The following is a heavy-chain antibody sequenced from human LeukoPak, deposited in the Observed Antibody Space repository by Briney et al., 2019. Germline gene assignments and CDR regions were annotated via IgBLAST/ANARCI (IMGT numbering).Heavy chain of an antibody. CDR2: FNPEDGET. V-gene: IGHV1-24*01. J-gene: IGHJ4*02. CDR3: ATHGSVWGSYRWVDY. CDR1: GYTLTELS. Sequence: WASVTVSCKVSGYTLTELSMHWVRQAPGKGLEWMGGFNPEDGETIYAQKFQGRVTMTEDTSTDTVYMELSSLRSEDTAVYYCATHGSVWGSYRWVDYWGQGTLVTVSS. D-gene: IGHD3-16*01.